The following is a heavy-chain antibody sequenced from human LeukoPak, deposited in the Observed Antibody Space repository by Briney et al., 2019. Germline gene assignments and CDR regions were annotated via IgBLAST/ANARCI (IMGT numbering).Heavy chain of an antibody. Sequence: GSLRLSCAASGFTVSSNYMSWVRQAPGKGLEWVGRIKSKTTGETTDFAAPVKGRFTISRDDSKNTLYLRMNSLKIEDTAVYYCTTCTGGSCYSDYWGQGTLVTVSS. J-gene: IGHJ4*02. CDR3: TTCTGGSCYSDY. CDR2: IKSKTTGETT. D-gene: IGHD2-15*01. V-gene: IGHV3-15*01. CDR1: GFTVSSNY.